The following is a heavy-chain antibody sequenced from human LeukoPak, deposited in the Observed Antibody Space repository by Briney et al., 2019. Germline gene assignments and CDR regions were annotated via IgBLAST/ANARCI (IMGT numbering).Heavy chain of an antibody. J-gene: IGHJ4*02. CDR3: ARDRPIPY. CDR1: GFTFSSYS. CDR2: ISSSSSTI. V-gene: IGHV3-48*04. Sequence: GGSLRLSCAASGFTFSSYSMNWVRQAPGKGLEWVSYISSSSSTIYYADSVKGRFTISRDNAKNSLYLQMNSLRAEDTAVYYCARDRPIPYWGQGTLVTVSS.